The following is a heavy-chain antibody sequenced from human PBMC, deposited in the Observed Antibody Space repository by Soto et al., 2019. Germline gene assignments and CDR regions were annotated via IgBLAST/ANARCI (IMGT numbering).Heavy chain of an antibody. V-gene: IGHV3-66*01. D-gene: IGHD3-16*01. J-gene: IGHJ4*02. Sequence: ESGGGLVQPGGSLRLSCAASGFTVSTKYMSWVRQAPGKGLEWVSVIYSGGSTFYADSVRGRFTISRDNSKNTVNLQMNSLSAEDTAVYYCARDHWAANYCAQGTLGTVSS. CDR2: IYSGGST. CDR3: ARDHWAANY. CDR1: GFTVSTKY.